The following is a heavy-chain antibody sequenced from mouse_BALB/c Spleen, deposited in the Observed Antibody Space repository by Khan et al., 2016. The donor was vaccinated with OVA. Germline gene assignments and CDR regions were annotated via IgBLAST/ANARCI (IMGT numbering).Heavy chain of an antibody. D-gene: IGHD2-4*01. CDR3: ARYDYDYDGAFAY. V-gene: IGHV3-8*02. J-gene: IGHJ3*01. CDR2: ISYSGST. Sequence: EVQLQESGPSLVKPSQTLSLTRSVTGDSITSGYWNWIRKFPGNKLEYMGYISYSGSTYYNPSLKSRISITRDTSKNQYYLQLNSVTTEDTATYYCARYDYDYDGAFAYWGQGTLVTVSA. CDR1: GDSITSGY.